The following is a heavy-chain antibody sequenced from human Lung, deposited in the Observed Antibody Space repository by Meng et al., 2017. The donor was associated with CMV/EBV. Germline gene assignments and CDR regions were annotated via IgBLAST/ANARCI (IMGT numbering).Heavy chain of an antibody. CDR1: FIFRNFQ. Sequence: FIFRNFQLVWFRQAPGKGLEWVALISSDTYNRYHAVSVKGRFAISRDNFENTLYLQMNSLRVDDTAVYWCARDPRGFSYDSDGFDLWGQGTMVTVSS. J-gene: IGHJ3*01. CDR3: ARDPRGFSYDSDGFDL. D-gene: IGHD3-16*01. V-gene: IGHV3-30*09. CDR2: ISSDTYNR.